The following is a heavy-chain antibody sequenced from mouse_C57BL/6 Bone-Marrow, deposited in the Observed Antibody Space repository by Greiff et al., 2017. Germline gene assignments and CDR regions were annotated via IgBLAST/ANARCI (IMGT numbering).Heavy chain of an antibody. Sequence: VQLQQPGAELVKPGASVKMSCKASGYTFTSYWITWVKQRPGQGLEWIGDIYPGSGNTYYNEKFKGKATLTADKSSSTAYMELRSLTSEDSAVYFCAREGGYEFAYWGQGTLVTVSA. D-gene: IGHD2-2*01. V-gene: IGHV1-55*01. CDR2: IYPGSGNT. CDR1: GYTFTSYW. J-gene: IGHJ3*01. CDR3: AREGGYEFAY.